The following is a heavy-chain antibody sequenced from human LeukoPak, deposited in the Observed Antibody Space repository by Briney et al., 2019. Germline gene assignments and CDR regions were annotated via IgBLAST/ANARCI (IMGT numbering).Heavy chain of an antibody. J-gene: IGHJ4*02. CDR3: AKHHRKSRIFGEQGS. CDR2: ISASGGST. Sequence: GGSLRLSCAASGFAFSTLAMSWVRQTPGKGLEWVSGISASGGSTYYADSVKGRFTISRDNSNNTLFLQMSSLRVEDTALYYCAKHHRKSRIFGEQGSWGQGTLVAVSS. D-gene: IGHD3-10*01. CDR1: GFAFSTLA. V-gene: IGHV3-23*01.